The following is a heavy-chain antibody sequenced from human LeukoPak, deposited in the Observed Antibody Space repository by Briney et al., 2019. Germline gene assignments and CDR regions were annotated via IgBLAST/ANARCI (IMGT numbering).Heavy chain of an antibody. CDR1: GFTFSDYY. Sequence: PGGSLRLSCAASGFTFSDYYMTWIRQAPGKGLEWVSYISSNGGAIFYADSVKGRFTISRDNAKNSLYLQMNSLRAEDTAVYYCAREGTMVRGVFYYYGMDVWGQGTTVTVSS. J-gene: IGHJ6*02. CDR3: AREGTMVRGVFYYYGMDV. CDR2: ISSNGGAI. D-gene: IGHD3-10*01. V-gene: IGHV3-11*01.